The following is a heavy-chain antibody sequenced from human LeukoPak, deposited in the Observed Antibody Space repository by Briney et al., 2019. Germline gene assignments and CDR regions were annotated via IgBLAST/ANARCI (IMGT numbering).Heavy chain of an antibody. Sequence: PSETLSLTCTVSGASISDYYWTWIRQSPGKGLEWIGHMFYSGSTNYNPSLKSRVTMSVDTSQNHFSLKLSSVTATDTAVYYRARRWLDALDIWGQGTLVTVS. V-gene: IGHV4-59*08. D-gene: IGHD3-22*01. J-gene: IGHJ3*02. CDR2: MFYSGST. CDR3: ARRWLDALDI. CDR1: GASISDYY.